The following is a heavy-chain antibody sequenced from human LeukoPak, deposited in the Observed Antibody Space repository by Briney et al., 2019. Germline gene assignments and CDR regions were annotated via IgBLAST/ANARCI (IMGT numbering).Heavy chain of an antibody. Sequence: GASVKVSCKASGYTFTSYDINWVRQATGQGLEWMGWMNPNSGNTGYPQKFEGRVTMTRNTSISTAYMELSSLRSEDTAVYYCARWDDSSGTKSRPSDYWGQGTLVTVSS. J-gene: IGHJ4*02. D-gene: IGHD3-22*01. CDR1: GYTFTSYD. CDR2: MNPNSGNT. CDR3: ARWDDSSGTKSRPSDY. V-gene: IGHV1-8*01.